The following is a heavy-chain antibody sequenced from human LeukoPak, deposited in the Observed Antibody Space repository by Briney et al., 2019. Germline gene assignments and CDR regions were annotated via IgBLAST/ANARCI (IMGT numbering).Heavy chain of an antibody. CDR1: GGSFSGHY. V-gene: IGHV4-34*01. CDR2: INHRGST. J-gene: IGHJ5*02. D-gene: IGHD3-22*01. Sequence: SETLSLTCAVYGGSFSGHYWSWIRQPPGKGLEWIGEINHRGSTNYNPSLKSRVTISVDTSKNQFSLKLSSVTAADTAVYYCARASSGYYYGAFNWFDPWGQGTLVTVSS. CDR3: ARASSGYYYGAFNWFDP.